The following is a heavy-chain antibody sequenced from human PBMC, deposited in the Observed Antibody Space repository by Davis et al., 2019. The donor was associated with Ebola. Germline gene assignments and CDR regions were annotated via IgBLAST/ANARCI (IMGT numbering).Heavy chain of an antibody. V-gene: IGHV1-18*01. CDR2: ISAFSGNT. CDR1: GYTFTSYG. CDR3: ARRDYGDYGAF. Sequence: ASSVNVSCKASGYTFTSYGISWVRQAPGQGLEWMGWISAFSGNTNYAQKLQGRVTMTTDPSTSKAYMELRSLRSDDTAVYYCARRDYGDYGAFWGQGTLVTVSS. J-gene: IGHJ4*02. D-gene: IGHD4-17*01.